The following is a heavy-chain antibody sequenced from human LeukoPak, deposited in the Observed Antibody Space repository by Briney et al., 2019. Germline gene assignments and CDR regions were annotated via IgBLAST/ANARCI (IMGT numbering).Heavy chain of an antibody. CDR2: IYYSGST. D-gene: IGHD4-17*01. V-gene: IGHV4-39*01. Sequence: PSETLSLTCTVSGGSISSSSYYWGWIRQPPGKGLEWIGSIYYSGSTYYNPSLKSRVTISVDTSKNQFSLKLSSVIAADTAVYYCASHDYGDYSFDYWGQGTLVTVSS. CDR3: ASHDYGDYSFDY. J-gene: IGHJ4*02. CDR1: GGSISSSSYY.